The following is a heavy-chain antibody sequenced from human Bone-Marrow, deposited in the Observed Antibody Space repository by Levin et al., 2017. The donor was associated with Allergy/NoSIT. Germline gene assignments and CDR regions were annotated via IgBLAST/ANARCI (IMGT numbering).Heavy chain of an antibody. CDR3: ARERLRFLEWLSFDAFDI. Sequence: PGGSLRLSCAASEFTFSRYWMSWVRQAPGKGLEWVANIKQDGSEKYYVDSVEGRFTISRDNAKNSLYLQMNSLRAEDTAVYYCARERLRFLEWLSFDAFDIWGQGTMLTVSS. CDR2: IKQDGSEK. D-gene: IGHD3-3*01. V-gene: IGHV3-7*01. CDR1: EFTFSRYW. J-gene: IGHJ3*02.